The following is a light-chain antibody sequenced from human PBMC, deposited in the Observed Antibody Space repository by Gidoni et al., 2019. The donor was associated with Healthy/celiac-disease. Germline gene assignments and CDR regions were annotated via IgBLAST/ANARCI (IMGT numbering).Light chain of an antibody. CDR1: KWGDKY. CDR2: QDS. Sequence: SYALTQPPSVSVAPGKTASITCSGDKWGDKYACWYQQKPCHSLVLVIYQDSKRPSGIPELFSGSNSGNTATLTISGTQAMDEADYYCQAWDSSTAREVVFGGGTKLTVL. V-gene: IGLV3-1*01. CDR3: QAWDSSTAREVV. J-gene: IGLJ2*01.